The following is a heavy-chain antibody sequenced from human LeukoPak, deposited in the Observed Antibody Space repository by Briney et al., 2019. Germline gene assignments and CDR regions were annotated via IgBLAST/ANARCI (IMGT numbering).Heavy chain of an antibody. D-gene: IGHD1-1*01. Sequence: SETLSLTCTVSGGSISSYYWSWIRQPAGKGLEWIGYIYYTGSTNYNPSLKSRVTISVDTSKNQFSLKLSSVTAADTAVYYCARGKSWARMEFDYWGQGTLVTVSS. CDR2: IYYTGST. V-gene: IGHV4-59*01. CDR3: ARGKSWARMEFDY. CDR1: GGSISSYY. J-gene: IGHJ4*02.